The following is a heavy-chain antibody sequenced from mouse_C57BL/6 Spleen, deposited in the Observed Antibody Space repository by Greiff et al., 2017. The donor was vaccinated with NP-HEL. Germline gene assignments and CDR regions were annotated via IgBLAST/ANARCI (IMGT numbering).Heavy chain of an antibody. J-gene: IGHJ1*03. CDR1: GFTFSDYG. V-gene: IGHV5-17*01. CDR3: AREGFFTTVVAHWYFDV. D-gene: IGHD1-1*01. CDR2: ISSGSSTI. Sequence: EVKLMESGGGLVKPGGSLKLSCAASGFTFSDYGMHWVRQAPEKGLEWVAYISSGSSTIYYVDTVKGRFTISRDNAKNTLFLQMTSLRSEDTAMYYCAREGFFTTVVAHWYFDVWGTGTTVTVSS.